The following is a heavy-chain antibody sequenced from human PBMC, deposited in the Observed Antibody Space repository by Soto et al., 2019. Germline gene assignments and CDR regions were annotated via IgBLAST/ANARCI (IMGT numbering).Heavy chain of an antibody. V-gene: IGHV1-69*01. J-gene: IGHJ4*02. D-gene: IGHD4-4*01. CDR3: ARDSDHSYDY. Sequence: QVQLVQSGAEVKKPGSSVKVSCRASGGTLSSYAITWVRQAPGQGLEWMGGIIPIFGTTNYAQKFQGRITLTADESTSTAYMDLSSLRSEDTAVYYCARDSDHSYDYWGQGTLVTVSS. CDR2: IIPIFGTT. CDR1: GGTLSSYA.